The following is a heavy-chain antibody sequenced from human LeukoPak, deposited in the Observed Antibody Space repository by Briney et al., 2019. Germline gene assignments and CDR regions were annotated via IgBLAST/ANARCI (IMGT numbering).Heavy chain of an antibody. CDR1: GFTFDIYG. CDR2: ISSGSSPK. Sequence: GGSLRLSCAASGFTFDIYGMNWIRQAPGKGLEWVSHISSGSSPKYYADSVRGRFTISRDNAKKSLYLQMNSLRVEDTAVYYCVRGDDGAYWGQGTLVTVSS. CDR3: VRGDDGAY. V-gene: IGHV3-48*04. J-gene: IGHJ4*02. D-gene: IGHD3-16*01.